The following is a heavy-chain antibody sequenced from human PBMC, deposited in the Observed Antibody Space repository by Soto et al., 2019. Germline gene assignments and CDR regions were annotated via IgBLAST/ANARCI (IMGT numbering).Heavy chain of an antibody. CDR2: IYYSGTT. Sequence: SETLSLSCTVSGGSMSSYYWSWIRQPPGMGLEWIGYIYYSGTTNYNPSLKSRVTISVDTSKNQFSLQLSSVTPADTAVYYCARGGTVVNGFDYWGQGTLVTVSS. J-gene: IGHJ4*02. D-gene: IGHD2-15*01. CDR1: GGSMSSYY. CDR3: ARGGTVVNGFDY. V-gene: IGHV4-59*01.